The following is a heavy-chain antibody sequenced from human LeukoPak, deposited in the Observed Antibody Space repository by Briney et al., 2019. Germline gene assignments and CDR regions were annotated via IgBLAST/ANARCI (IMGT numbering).Heavy chain of an antibody. CDR1: GFTFSSYG. CDR3: AKDGQNRGYGGNSGFDP. V-gene: IGHV3-30*18. D-gene: IGHD4-23*01. CDR2: ISCDGSNK. J-gene: IGHJ5*02. Sequence: GGSLRLSCAASGFTFSSYGMHWVRQAPGKGLEWVAVISCDGSNKYYADSVKGRFTISRDNSKNTLYLQMNSLRAEDTAVYYCAKDGQNRGYGGNSGFDPWGQGTLVTVSS.